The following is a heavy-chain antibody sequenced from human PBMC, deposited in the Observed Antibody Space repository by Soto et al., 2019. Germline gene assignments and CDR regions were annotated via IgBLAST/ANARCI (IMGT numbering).Heavy chain of an antibody. J-gene: IGHJ4*02. V-gene: IGHV3-30*02. CDR3: AKGLIAAAGTPSYFDY. Sequence: DSVKGRFTISRDNSKNTLYLQMNSLRAEDTAVCYCAKGLIAAAGTPSYFDYWGQGTLVTVSS. D-gene: IGHD6-13*01.